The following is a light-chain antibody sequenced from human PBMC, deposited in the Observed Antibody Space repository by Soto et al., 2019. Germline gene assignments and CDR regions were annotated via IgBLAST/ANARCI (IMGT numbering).Light chain of an antibody. Sequence: EIVLMQSPGTLSLSPGERATLSCRASQTLKRTYIAWYQQKPGQAPRVLIYGASNRAAGIPDRFSGSGSGTDFSLTISGLEPEDFAVYYCHQYDNAPQTFGQGTKVEIK. CDR2: GAS. J-gene: IGKJ2*01. CDR3: HQYDNAPQT. CDR1: QTLKRTY. V-gene: IGKV3-20*01.